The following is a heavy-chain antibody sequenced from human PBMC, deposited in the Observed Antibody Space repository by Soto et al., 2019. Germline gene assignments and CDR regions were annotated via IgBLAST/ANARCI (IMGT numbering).Heavy chain of an antibody. CDR1: GDAVNSTKYY. J-gene: IGHJ6*02. V-gene: IGHV4-61*01. CDR3: ARDYRGLVYVGSFYYYGLVV. CDR2: IFYSEST. Sequence: SETLSLTCTVSGDAVNSTKYYWSWIRQPPGKGLEWIGYIFYSESTNYNPSLKSRVTLSVDTSKNQFSLQLTSVTAADTAVYFCARDYRGLVYVGSFYYYGLVVWGQGTIVTVS. D-gene: IGHD3-10*01.